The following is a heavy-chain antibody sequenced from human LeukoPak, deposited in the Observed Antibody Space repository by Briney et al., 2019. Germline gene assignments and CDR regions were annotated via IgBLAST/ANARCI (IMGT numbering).Heavy chain of an antibody. CDR3: ARVRSGSYTYYYYGMDV. D-gene: IGHD3-10*01. CDR2: IRYDGSNK. Sequence: GGSLRLSCAASGFTFSSYGMHWVRQAPGKGLEWVAFIRYDGSNKYYADSVKGRFTISRDNSKNTLYLQMNSLRAEDTAVYYCARVRSGSYTYYYYGMDVWGQGTTVTVSS. V-gene: IGHV3-30*02. J-gene: IGHJ6*02. CDR1: GFTFSSYG.